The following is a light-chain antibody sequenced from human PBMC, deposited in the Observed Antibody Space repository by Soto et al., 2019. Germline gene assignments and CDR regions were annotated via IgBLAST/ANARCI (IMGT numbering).Light chain of an antibody. CDR2: GAS. V-gene: IGKV3-20*01. J-gene: IGKJ4*01. Sequence: NVLTQYPGTLSLSPGERATLSCRASQTVASNYLAWYQLKTGQAPTLRMYGASSRATGIPDRFSGSGSGTDFTLPIPRLEPEDSAGYYCRQYRPSPLPATSPLPFGGGTKVASK. CDR3: RQYRPSPLPATSPLP. CDR1: QTVASNY.